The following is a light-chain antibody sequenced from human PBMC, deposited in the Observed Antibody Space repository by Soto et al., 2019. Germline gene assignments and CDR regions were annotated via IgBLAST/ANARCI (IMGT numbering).Light chain of an antibody. CDR1: SSNIGSNF. J-gene: IGLJ1*01. CDR3: AAWDDSLSGSYV. Sequence: QSALAQPPSASGTPGQRVTISCSGSSSNIGSNFVYWYQQLPGTAPKLLIHRNNQRPSGVPDRFSGSKSGTSASLAISGLRSEDEADYYCAAWDDSLSGSYVFGTGTKVTVL. CDR2: RNN. V-gene: IGLV1-47*01.